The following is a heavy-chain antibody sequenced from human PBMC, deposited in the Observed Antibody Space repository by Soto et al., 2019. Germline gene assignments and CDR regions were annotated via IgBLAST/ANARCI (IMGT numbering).Heavy chain of an antibody. CDR1: GFTVSSYA. CDR3: VRDEIRFSWAYGMDV. Sequence: QVQLVESGGGVVQPGRSLRLSCAASGFTVSSYAMHWVRQAPGKGLEWVAVISYDGSNKYYADSVKGRFTISRDNSKNTLYLQMNSLRAEDTAVYYCVRDEIRFSWAYGMDVWGQGTTVTVSS. D-gene: IGHD3-3*01. V-gene: IGHV3-30-3*01. CDR2: ISYDGSNK. J-gene: IGHJ6*02.